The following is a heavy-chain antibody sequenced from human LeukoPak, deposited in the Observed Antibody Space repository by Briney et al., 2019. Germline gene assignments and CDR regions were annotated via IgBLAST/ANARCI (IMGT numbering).Heavy chain of an antibody. CDR1: GFTFRSFS. CDR3: ARDLGETQYVMGY. Sequence: GGSLRLSCAASGFTFRSFSFYWVRQAPGRGLEWISYISSGEYTIYYADSVEGRFTISRDNARNSIFLQMNSLRAEDSAVYYCARDLGETQYVMGYWAQGTLVTVSA. J-gene: IGHJ4*02. D-gene: IGHD1-26*01. CDR2: ISSGEYTI. V-gene: IGHV3-48*04.